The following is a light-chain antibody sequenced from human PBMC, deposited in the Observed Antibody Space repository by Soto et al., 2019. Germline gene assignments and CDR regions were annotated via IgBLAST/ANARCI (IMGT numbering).Light chain of an antibody. CDR3: QQLNSYPLT. CDR1: QAISSH. V-gene: IGKV1-9*01. Sequence: DIQLTQSPSFLSASVGGRVTITCRASQAISSHLAWYQQTPGKAPNLLIYGASTLQSGVPSRFSGSGSGTQFTLTISSLQPEDFATYYCQQLNSYPLTFGPGTTVDIK. J-gene: IGKJ3*01. CDR2: GAS.